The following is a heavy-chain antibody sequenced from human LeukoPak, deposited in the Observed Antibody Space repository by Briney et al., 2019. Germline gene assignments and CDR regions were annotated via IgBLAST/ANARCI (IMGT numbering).Heavy chain of an antibody. D-gene: IGHD3-16*01. V-gene: IGHV3-7*01. CDR2: IKQDGSEK. J-gene: IGHJ4*02. Sequence: GGSLRLSCAASGFTFSSYWMSWVRQAPGKGLEWVANIKQDGSEKYYVDSVKGRFTISRGNAKNSLYLQMNSLRAEDTAVYYCARADRLGAALLASFDYWGQGTLVTVSS. CDR1: GFTFSSYW. CDR3: ARADRLGAALLASFDY.